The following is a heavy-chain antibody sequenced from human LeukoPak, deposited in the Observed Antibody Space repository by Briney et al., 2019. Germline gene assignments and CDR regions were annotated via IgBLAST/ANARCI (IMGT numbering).Heavy chain of an antibody. CDR3: VKDYYGSGSQIYGIIDH. D-gene: IGHD3-10*01. CDR2: TKSKTDGGTT. CDR1: GFTFRNAW. V-gene: IGHV3-15*01. Sequence: GGSLRLSCAASGFTFRNAWMSWVRQAPGKGLEWVGRTKSKTDGGTTDYAAPVKGRFTISRDDSKNSLYLQMNSLGAEDTAVYYCVKDYYGSGSQIYGIIDHWGQGTLVAVSS. J-gene: IGHJ5*02.